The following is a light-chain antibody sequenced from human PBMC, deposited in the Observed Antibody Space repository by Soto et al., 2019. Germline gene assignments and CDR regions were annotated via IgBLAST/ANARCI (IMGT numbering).Light chain of an antibody. CDR2: DVS. CDR1: SSDVGGYNY. V-gene: IGLV2-14*01. CDR3: SSYTSSSTLLYV. Sequence: QSALTHPASVSGSPGQSITISCTGTSSDVGGYNYVSWYQQHPGKAPKLMIYDVSNRPSGVSNRFSGSKSGNTASLTISGLQAEDEADYYSSSYTSSSTLLYVFGTGTKVTV. J-gene: IGLJ1*01.